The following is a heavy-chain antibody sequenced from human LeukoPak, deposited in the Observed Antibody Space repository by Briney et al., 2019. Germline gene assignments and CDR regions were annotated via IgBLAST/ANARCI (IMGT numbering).Heavy chain of an antibody. D-gene: IGHD2-15*01. J-gene: IGHJ4*02. Sequence: GGSLRLSCAASGFTFSDYYMSWIRQAPGKGLEWVSYISGSSTYTNYADSVKGRFTISRDNAKNSVYLQMMSLRAEDTAVYFCARTYCSRGSCYLDYWGQGTLVTVSS. CDR3: ARTYCSRGSCYLDY. CDR2: ISGSSTYT. V-gene: IGHV3-11*03. CDR1: GFTFSDYY.